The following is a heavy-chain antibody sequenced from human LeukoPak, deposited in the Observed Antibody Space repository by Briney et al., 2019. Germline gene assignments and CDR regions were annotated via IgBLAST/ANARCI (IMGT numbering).Heavy chain of an antibody. CDR3: ARERMYSGSGSTYPYYDY. D-gene: IGHD3-10*01. CDR1: GFTFSSYW. Sequence: GGSLRLSCAASGFTFSSYWMSWVRQSPGKGLEWVANIKPDGSEKYFMDSVKGRFPISRDNAKNALYLEMNSLRAEDTAEYFCARERMYSGSGSTYPYYDYWGQGTLVTVSS. J-gene: IGHJ4*02. V-gene: IGHV3-7*01. CDR2: IKPDGSEK.